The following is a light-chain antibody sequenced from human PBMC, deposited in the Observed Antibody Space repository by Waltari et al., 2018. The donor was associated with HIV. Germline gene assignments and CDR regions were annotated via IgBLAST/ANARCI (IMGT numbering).Light chain of an antibody. Sequence: DIQMTQSPSSLSASVGARVTITCRASQSITYYLNWYQQKPGKAPKLLSYVASSFQSGVPSRFSGIGSETHFTLTISSLQPEDFATYDCQQSYTAPWTFGQGTKVEV. V-gene: IGKV1-39*01. CDR1: QSITYY. CDR2: VAS. CDR3: QQSYTAPWT. J-gene: IGKJ1*01.